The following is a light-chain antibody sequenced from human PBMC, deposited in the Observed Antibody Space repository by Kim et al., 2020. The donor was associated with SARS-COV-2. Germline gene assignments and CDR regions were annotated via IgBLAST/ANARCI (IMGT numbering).Light chain of an antibody. V-gene: IGKV3-20*01. CDR1: QTVDNNF. J-gene: IGKJ1*01. CDR3: QQYGRSPGT. CDR2: SAS. Sequence: EIVLTQSPGTQSLSPGERATLSCRASQTVDNNFLAWHQQKPGQAPRLLIYSASSRATGIPDRFSASGSGTDFTLTISSLEPEDSALYYCQQYGRSPGTFGQGTKVE.